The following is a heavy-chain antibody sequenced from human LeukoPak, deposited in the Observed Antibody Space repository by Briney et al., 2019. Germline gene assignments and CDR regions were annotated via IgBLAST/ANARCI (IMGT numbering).Heavy chain of an antibody. J-gene: IGHJ4*02. Sequence: GGSLRLSCAASGFTFSSYSMNWVRQAPGKALEWVSYISSSSSTIYYADSVKGRFTISRDNAKNSQYLQMNSLRDEDTAVYYCARVSVSGSWYLIDYWGQGTLVTVSS. CDR3: ARVSVSGSWYLIDY. D-gene: IGHD6-13*01. V-gene: IGHV3-48*02. CDR2: ISSSSSTI. CDR1: GFTFSSYS.